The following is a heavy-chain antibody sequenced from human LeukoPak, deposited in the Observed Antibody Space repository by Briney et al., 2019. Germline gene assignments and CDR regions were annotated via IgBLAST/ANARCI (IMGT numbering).Heavy chain of an antibody. J-gene: IGHJ4*02. Sequence: SQTLSPTSPVSARSTSTFYCSWVRPPPGKGLGWNGYIYNSGSTNYNPSLKSRVTISVDTSKNQVSLELSSVTAADTAVYYCARGRGYGYGFYFDYWGQGTLVTVSS. CDR3: ARGRGYGYGFYFDY. CDR1: ARSTSTFY. CDR2: IYNSGST. V-gene: IGHV4-59*01. D-gene: IGHD5-18*01.